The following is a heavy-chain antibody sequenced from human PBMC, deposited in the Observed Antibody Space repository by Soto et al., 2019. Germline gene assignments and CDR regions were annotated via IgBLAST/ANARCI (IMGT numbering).Heavy chain of an antibody. CDR2: ISGSGGST. V-gene: IGHV3-23*01. J-gene: IGHJ4*02. D-gene: IGHD4-17*01. Sequence: GGSLILSCAASGFTFSSYAMSWVRQAPGKGLEWVSAISGSGGSTYYADSVKGRFTISGDNSKNTLYLQMNSLRAEDTAVYYCAKLADDGDYVKSRPIDYWGQGTLVTVSS. CDR3: AKLADDGDYVKSRPIDY. CDR1: GFTFSSYA.